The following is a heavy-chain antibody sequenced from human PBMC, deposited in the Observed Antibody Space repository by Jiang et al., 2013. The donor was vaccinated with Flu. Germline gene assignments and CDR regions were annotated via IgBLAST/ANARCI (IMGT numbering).Heavy chain of an antibody. CDR1: GGSISSYY. V-gene: IGHV4-59*01. CDR2: IYYSGST. D-gene: IGHD6-19*01. J-gene: IGHJ4*02. Sequence: LLKPSETLSLTCTVSGGSISSYYWSWIRQPPGKGLEWIGYIYYSGSTNYNPSLKSRVTISVDTSKNQFSLKLSSVTAAATAVYYCARSDRGIAVAYWGQGTLVTVSS. CDR3: ARSDRGIAVAY.